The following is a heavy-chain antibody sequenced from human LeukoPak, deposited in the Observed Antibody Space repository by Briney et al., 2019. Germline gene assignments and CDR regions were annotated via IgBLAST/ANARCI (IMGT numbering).Heavy chain of an antibody. CDR2: IYYSGST. V-gene: IGHV4-59*01. CDR3: ATTPQIHYGMDV. Sequence: SCKASGGSISSYYWSWIRQPPGKGLEWIGYIYYSGSTNYNPSLKSRVTISVDTSKNQFSLKLSSVTAADTAVYYCATTPQIHYGMDVWGQGTTVTVSS. CDR1: GGSISSYY. J-gene: IGHJ6*02.